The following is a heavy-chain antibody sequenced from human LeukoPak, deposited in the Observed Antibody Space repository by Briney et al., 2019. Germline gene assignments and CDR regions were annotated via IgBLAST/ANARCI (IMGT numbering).Heavy chain of an antibody. CDR2: ISGTGGTI. CDR1: GLTFSDYY. V-gene: IGHV3-11*01. D-gene: IGHD4-17*01. CDR3: ARARPMTTVTFDS. J-gene: IGHJ4*02. Sequence: PGGSLTLSRGASGLTFSDYYMTWIRPPPGKEREWVSYISGTGGTIYHADSVRGRFTISRDKAKNSLFLQMNILIAEDTAVYYFARARPMTTVTFDSWGQGALVTVSS.